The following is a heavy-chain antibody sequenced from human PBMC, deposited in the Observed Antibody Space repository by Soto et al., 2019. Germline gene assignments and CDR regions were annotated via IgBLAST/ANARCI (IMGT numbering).Heavy chain of an antibody. CDR1: ADTITARGDY. V-gene: IGHV4-31*03. CDR3: ARMYSSGQGWFHI. D-gene: IGHD3-22*01. Sequence: TMSLPCSVSADTITARGDYRSWIRHHPGKGLEWIGSFYSSGIVIYNPSLRSRLSISGDTTKNHFSMSLTSVTDADTAFFYCARMYSSGQGWFHICGQR. CDR2: FYSSGIV. J-gene: IGHJ5*02.